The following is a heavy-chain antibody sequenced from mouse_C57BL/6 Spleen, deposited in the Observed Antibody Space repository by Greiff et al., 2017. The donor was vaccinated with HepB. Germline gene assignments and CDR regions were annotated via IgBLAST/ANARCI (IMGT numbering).Heavy chain of an antibody. Sequence: EVKLQQSGPELVKPGASVKISCKASGYTFTDYYMNWVKQSHGKSLEWIGAINPNNGGTSYNQKFKGKATLTVDKSSSTAYMERPSLTSEDAAVYYCAKSSILYAMDYWGQGTSVTVSS. V-gene: IGHV1-26*01. D-gene: IGHD2-10*02. CDR2: INPNNGGT. CDR3: AKSSILYAMDY. CDR1: GYTFTDYY. J-gene: IGHJ4*01.